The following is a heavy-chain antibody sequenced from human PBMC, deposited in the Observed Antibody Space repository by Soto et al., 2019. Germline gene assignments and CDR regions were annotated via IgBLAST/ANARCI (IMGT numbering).Heavy chain of an antibody. CDR1: GGTFSSYT. D-gene: IGHD3-16*02. J-gene: IGHJ4*02. V-gene: IGHV1-69*02. CDR3: ASYHGGPTEN. Sequence: QVHLVQSGAEVKQPGSSVKVSCKASGGTFSSYTINWVRQAPGQGLEWMGRIIPVVDIANYVQKFQGRVTITAYKSTRTAYMELSSLRSEDTAVYYCASYHGGPTENWGQGTLFTVSS. CDR2: IIPVVDIA.